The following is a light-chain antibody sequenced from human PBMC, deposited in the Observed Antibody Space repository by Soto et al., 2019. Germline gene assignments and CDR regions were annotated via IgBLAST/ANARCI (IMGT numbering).Light chain of an antibody. CDR3: SSYTSSSTLV. CDR2: EVT. J-gene: IGLJ3*02. Sequence: QSALTQPASVSGSPGQSITISCTGTSSDVGAYNYVSWYRQHPGKAPKLMIYEVTNRPSGVSNRFSGSKSGSTASLTISGLQPEDEADYYCSSYTSSSTLVFGGGTKVTVL. V-gene: IGLV2-14*01. CDR1: SSDVGAYNY.